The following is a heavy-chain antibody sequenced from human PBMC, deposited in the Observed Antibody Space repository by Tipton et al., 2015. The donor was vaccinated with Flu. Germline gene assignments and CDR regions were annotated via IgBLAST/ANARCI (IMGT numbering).Heavy chain of an antibody. J-gene: IGHJ4*02. Sequence: SLRLSCAASGFTFSRYAMSWVRLAPGKGLEWVSTISDGGGRRYYPGSVKGRFTISRDNSKNTLYLQMNSLRAEDTAIYYCAKVIPEIVAGLDYWGQGTLVTVSS. D-gene: IGHD5-12*01. V-gene: IGHV3-23*01. CDR3: AKVIPEIVAGLDY. CDR1: GFTFSRYA. CDR2: ISDGGGRR.